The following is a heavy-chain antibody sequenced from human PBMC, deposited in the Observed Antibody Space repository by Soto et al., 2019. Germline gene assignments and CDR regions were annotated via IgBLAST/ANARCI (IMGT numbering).Heavy chain of an antibody. V-gene: IGHV3-30*18. Sequence: QVQLVESGGGVVQPGRSLRLTCEASGFTFSSHGMHWVRQAPGKGLEWVAAIRNDESNKKYGDPVKGRFTVSRDNSRNTLYLQMGSLRVGGTAVYYCVKDLRPEAYGMGVWGQGTTVTVSS. J-gene: IGHJ6*02. CDR1: GFTFSSHG. CDR3: VKDLRPEAYGMGV. CDR2: IRNDESNK.